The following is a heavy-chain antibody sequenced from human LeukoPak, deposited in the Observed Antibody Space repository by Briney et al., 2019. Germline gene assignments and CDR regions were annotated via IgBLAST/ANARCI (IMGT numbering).Heavy chain of an antibody. Sequence: GGSLRLSCAASGFTVSSNYMSWVRQAPGKGLEWGSVIYSGGSTYYADSAKGRFTISRDNSKNTLYLQMNSLRAEDTAVYYCARWNPRSVVAATNWFDPWGQGTLVTVSS. J-gene: IGHJ5*02. CDR1: GFTVSSNY. D-gene: IGHD2-15*01. CDR3: ARWNPRSVVAATNWFDP. CDR2: IYSGGST. V-gene: IGHV3-66*01.